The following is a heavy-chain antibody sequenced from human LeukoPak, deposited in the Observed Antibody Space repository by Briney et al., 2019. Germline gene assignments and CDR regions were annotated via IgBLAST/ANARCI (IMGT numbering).Heavy chain of an antibody. Sequence: PGGSLRLSCAASGFSFSSYEMNWVRQAPGKGLEWVSYISRRGSTIYYADSVKGRFTISRDNAKNSLYLQMNSLRAEDTAVYYCARDLGSIAAVGEDFYYYGMDVWGQGTTVTVSS. CDR3: ARDLGSIAAVGEDFYYYGMDV. CDR1: GFSFSSYE. V-gene: IGHV3-48*03. D-gene: IGHD6-13*01. CDR2: ISRRGSTI. J-gene: IGHJ6*02.